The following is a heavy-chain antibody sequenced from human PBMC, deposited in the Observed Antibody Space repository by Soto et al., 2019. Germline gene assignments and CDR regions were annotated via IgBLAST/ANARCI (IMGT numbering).Heavy chain of an antibody. D-gene: IGHD3-16*02. CDR1: GFTFSSYG. J-gene: IGHJ6*02. CDR3: ARDPEVMTFGGVIVTYYGMDV. Sequence: GGSLRLSCAASGFTFSSYGMHWVRQAPGKGLEWVAVIWYDGSNKYYADSVKGRFTISRDNSKNTLYLQMNSLRAEDTAVYYCARDPEVMTFGGVIVTYYGMDVWGQGTTVTVSS. V-gene: IGHV3-33*01. CDR2: IWYDGSNK.